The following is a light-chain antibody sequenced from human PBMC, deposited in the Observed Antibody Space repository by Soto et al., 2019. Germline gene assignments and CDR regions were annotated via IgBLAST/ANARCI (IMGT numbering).Light chain of an antibody. J-gene: IGKJ4*01. V-gene: IGKV1-13*02. CDR3: QQFQSYALT. CDR1: QGISSA. CDR2: DAS. Sequence: AIQLTQSPSSLSASVGDRVTITCRASQGISSALAWYQHKPGRAPRLLIYDASSLQSGVSSRFSGSGSGTDFTLTMSSLQLGDFATYYCQQFQSYALTVGGGTKLEIK.